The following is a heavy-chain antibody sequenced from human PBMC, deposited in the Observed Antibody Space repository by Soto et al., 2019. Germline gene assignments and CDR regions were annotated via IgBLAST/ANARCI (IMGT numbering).Heavy chain of an antibody. Sequence: GESLKISCKGSGYSFTSYWISWVRQMPGKGLEWKGRIDPSDSYTKYSPSFQSHVTISADKSISNAYMQRNSLKASDTSMYYCARRTVVVTDYYYGMDVWGQGTTVTVSS. CDR3: ARRTVVVTDYYYGMDV. CDR1: GYSFTSYW. J-gene: IGHJ6*02. D-gene: IGHD3-22*01. V-gene: IGHV5-10-1*01. CDR2: IDPSDSYT.